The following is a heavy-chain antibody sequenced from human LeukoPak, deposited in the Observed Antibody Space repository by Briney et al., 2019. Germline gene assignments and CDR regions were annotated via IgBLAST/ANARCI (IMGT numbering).Heavy chain of an antibody. CDR3: AGASYDYVWGSYRPLDY. Sequence: SETLSLTCAVYGGSFSGYYWSWIRQPPGKGLEWIGYIYYSGSTNYNPSLKSRVTISVDTSKNQFSLKLSSVTAADTAVYYCAGASYDYVWGSYRPLDYWGQGTLVTVSS. CDR1: GGSFSGYY. D-gene: IGHD3-16*02. J-gene: IGHJ4*02. V-gene: IGHV4-59*01. CDR2: IYYSGST.